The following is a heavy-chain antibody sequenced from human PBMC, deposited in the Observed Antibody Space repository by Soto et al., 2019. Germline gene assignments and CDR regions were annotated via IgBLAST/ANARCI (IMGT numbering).Heavy chain of an antibody. V-gene: IGHV4-4*02. CDR2: VYHSGST. J-gene: IGHJ6*02. D-gene: IGHD2-21*01. Sequence: QVRLQESGPGLVKPSGTLSLTCAVSGGSITTRNWWTWVRQPPGKGLEWIGEVYHSGSTTYNPSLKSRVNMSVDLSTNQFSLRLSSVPAAATAVYYCGKGVIVAGYEGYYGTDVWGQGTTVIVSS. CDR3: GKGVIVAGYEGYYGTDV. CDR1: GGSITTRNW.